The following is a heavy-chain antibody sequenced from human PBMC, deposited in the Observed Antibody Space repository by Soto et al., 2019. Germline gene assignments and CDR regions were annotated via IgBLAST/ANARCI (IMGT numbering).Heavy chain of an antibody. J-gene: IGHJ3*02. Sequence: QVQLQESGPGLVKPSETLSLTCPVSGVSISSYYWGWIRQPPGKGLEWIAYTHYTGRTLYNPSLTSRVTISVDTSKNQFSLKVTSVTAADTAVYYCARYDLRGGAFDIWGQGTMVTVSS. CDR1: GVSISSYY. D-gene: IGHD3-16*01. V-gene: IGHV4-59*08. CDR2: THYTGRT. CDR3: ARYDLRGGAFDI.